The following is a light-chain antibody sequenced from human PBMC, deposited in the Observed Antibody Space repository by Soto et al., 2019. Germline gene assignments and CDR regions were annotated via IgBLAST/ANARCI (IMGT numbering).Light chain of an antibody. J-gene: IGLJ7*01. V-gene: IGLV3-21*02. CDR2: DDS. CDR3: QVWDSSSDPHAV. CDR1: NIGSKS. Sequence: SYELTQPPSVSVAPGQTARIICGENNIGSKSVHWYQQKPGQAPVLVVYDDSDRPSGIPERFSGSNSGNTATLTISRVEARDEADYYCQVWDSSSDPHAVFGGGTQLTVL.